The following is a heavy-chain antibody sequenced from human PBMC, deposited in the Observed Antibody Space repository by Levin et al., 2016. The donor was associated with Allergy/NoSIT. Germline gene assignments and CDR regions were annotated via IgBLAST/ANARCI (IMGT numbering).Heavy chain of an antibody. CDR3: ARGIFGVVKGRNAFNI. Sequence: GESLKISCKASGYSFTSYWIGWVRQMPGKGLEWMGIIYPGDSDTRYSPSFQGQVTISADKSFTTAYLQWNSLKASDTAMYYCARGIFGVVKGRNAFNIWGQGTMVAVSS. CDR1: GYSFTSYW. V-gene: IGHV5-51*01. D-gene: IGHD3-3*01. J-gene: IGHJ3*02. CDR2: IYPGDSDT.